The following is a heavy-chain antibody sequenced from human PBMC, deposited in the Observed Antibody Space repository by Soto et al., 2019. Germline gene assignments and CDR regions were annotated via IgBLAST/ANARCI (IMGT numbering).Heavy chain of an antibody. CDR2: ISAYNGNT. CDR3: ARDANGVVVVPAASYYFDY. D-gene: IGHD2-2*01. Sequence: ASVKVSCKASGYTFTSYGISWVRQAPGQGLEWMGWISAYNGNTNYAQKLQGRVTMTTDTSTSTAYMELRSLRSDDTAVYYCARDANGVVVVPAASYYFDYWGRGTLVTVSS. V-gene: IGHV1-18*04. J-gene: IGHJ4*02. CDR1: GYTFTSYG.